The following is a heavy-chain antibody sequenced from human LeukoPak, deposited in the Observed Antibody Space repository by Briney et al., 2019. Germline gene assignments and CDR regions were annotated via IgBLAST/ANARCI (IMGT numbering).Heavy chain of an antibody. V-gene: IGHV4-59*01. CDR2: IYYSGST. Sequence: SETLSLTCTVSGGSISSYYWSWIRQPPGKGLEWIGYIYYSGSTNYNPSLKSRVTISVDTSKNQFSLKLSSVTAADTAVYYCARGDRDYGDYLDYWGQGTLVTVSS. CDR3: ARGDRDYGDYLDY. D-gene: IGHD4-17*01. CDR1: GGSISSYY. J-gene: IGHJ4*02.